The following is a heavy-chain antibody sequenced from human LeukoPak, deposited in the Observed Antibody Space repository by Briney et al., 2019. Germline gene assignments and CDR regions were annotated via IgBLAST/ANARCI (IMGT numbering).Heavy chain of an antibody. CDR2: ISGSGGST. V-gene: IGHV3-23*01. D-gene: IGHD6-19*01. Sequence: GGSLRLACAASGFTFSSYAMSWVRQAPGKGLEWVSAISGSGGSTYYTDSVKGRFTISRDNSKNSLYLQMNSLRAEDTAVYYCARGHIAVAGHYGAGPSDSWGQGTLVTVSS. CDR3: ARGHIAVAGHYGAGPSDS. J-gene: IGHJ4*02. CDR1: GFTFSSYA.